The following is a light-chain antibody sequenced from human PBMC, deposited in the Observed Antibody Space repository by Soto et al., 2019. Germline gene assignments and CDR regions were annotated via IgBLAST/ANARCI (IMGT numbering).Light chain of an antibody. V-gene: IGKV3D-15*01. J-gene: IGKJ1*01. CDR2: GAS. CDR3: QQYHNWPRT. CDR1: QSVSSN. Sequence: EIVMTQSPATLSVSPGERATLSCRASQSVSSNLVWYQQKPGQAPRLLIYGASSRATGIPARFSGSGSGTEFTLTISSLQPEDFALYYCQQYHNWPRTFGQGTKVEIK.